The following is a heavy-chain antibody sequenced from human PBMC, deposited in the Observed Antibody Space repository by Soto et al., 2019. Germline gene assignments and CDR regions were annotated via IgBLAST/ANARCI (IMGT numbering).Heavy chain of an antibody. J-gene: IGHJ4*02. CDR1: GFTFSSSG. Sequence: QVQLVESGGGEVQPGRSLRLSCAASGFTFSSSGIHWVRQAPGKGLEWVAVISVKGRFTISRDNSKNTLYLQMNSLRAEDTAVYYCATDFSGWYGSSEYGFWGQGTLVTVSS. CDR3: ATDFSGWYGSSEYGF. CDR2: I. V-gene: IGHV3-30*03. D-gene: IGHD6-19*01.